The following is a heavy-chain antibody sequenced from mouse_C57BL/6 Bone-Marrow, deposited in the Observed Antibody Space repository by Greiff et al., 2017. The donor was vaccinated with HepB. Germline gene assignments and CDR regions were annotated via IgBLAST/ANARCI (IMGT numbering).Heavy chain of an antibody. Sequence: EVQRVESGPGLVKPSQSLSLTCSVTGYSITSGYYWNWIRQFPGNKLEWMGYISYDGSNNYNPSLKNRISITRDTSKNQFFLKLNSVTTEDTATYYCARGRAVPRMDYWGQGTSVTVSS. J-gene: IGHJ4*01. CDR2: ISYDGSN. CDR1: GYSITSGYY. D-gene: IGHD3-1*01. CDR3: ARGRAVPRMDY. V-gene: IGHV3-6*01.